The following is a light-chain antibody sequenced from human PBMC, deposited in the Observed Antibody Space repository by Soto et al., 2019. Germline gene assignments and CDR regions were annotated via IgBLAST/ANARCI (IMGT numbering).Light chain of an antibody. CDR1: NNDVGSYNL. Sequence: QSVLTQPASVSGSPGQSITISCTGTNNDVGSYNLVSWYQQHPGQAPKLMIYEGSKRSSGVSDRLSGSKSGNTASLTISGLQAEDEADYYCCSYASSSTVVFGGGTKLTVL. CDR2: EGS. CDR3: CSYASSSTVV. V-gene: IGLV2-14*02. J-gene: IGLJ2*01.